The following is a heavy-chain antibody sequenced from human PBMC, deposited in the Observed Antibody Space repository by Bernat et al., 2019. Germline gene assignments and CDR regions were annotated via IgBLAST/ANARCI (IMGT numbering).Heavy chain of an antibody. CDR2: IYYSGST. D-gene: IGHD6-19*01. CDR1: GCSISSSSYY. CDR3: ARQSGIAVLFDY. Sequence: QLQLQESGPGLVKPSETLSLTCTVPGCSISSSSYYWGWIRQPPGKGLEWIGSIYYSGSTYYNPSLKSRVTISVDTSKNQLSLKLSSVTAADTAVYYCARQSGIAVLFDYWGQGAVVTVSS. V-gene: IGHV4-39*01. J-gene: IGHJ4*02.